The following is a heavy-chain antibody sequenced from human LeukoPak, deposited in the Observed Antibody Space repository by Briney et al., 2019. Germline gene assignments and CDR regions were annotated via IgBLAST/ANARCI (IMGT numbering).Heavy chain of an antibody. CDR1: GGTFSSYA. CDR3: ARVGRELQTYYYYYGMDV. J-gene: IGHJ6*02. D-gene: IGHD1-26*01. CDR2: IIPIFGTA. V-gene: IGHV1-69*13. Sequence: EASVKVSCKASGGTFSSYAISWVRQAPGQGLEWMGGIIPIFGTANYAQKFQGRVTITADESTSTAYMELSSLRSEDTAVYYCARVGRELQTYYYYYGMDVWGQGTTVTVSS.